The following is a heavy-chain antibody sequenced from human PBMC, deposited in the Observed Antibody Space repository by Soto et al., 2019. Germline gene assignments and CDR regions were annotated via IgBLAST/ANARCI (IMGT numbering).Heavy chain of an antibody. D-gene: IGHD6-13*01. Sequence: SETLSLTCTVSGGSISSSSYYWGWIRQPPGKGLEWIGSIYYSGSTYYNPSLKSRVTISVDTSKNQFSLKLSSVTAADTAVYYCARDRIAASRLDYWGQGTLVTVSS. CDR3: ARDRIAASRLDY. J-gene: IGHJ4*02. CDR1: GGSISSSSYY. CDR2: IYYSGST. V-gene: IGHV4-39*07.